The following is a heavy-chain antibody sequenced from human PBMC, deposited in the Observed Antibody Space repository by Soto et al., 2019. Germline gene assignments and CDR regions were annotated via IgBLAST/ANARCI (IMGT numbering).Heavy chain of an antibody. CDR2: IDTSGSAT. CDR1: GFSLSVYW. V-gene: IGHV3-74*01. CDR3: VRVLKSIGWDNDVFDI. Sequence: EAQLVESGGDLVQPGGSLRLSCAASGFSLSVYWMHWVREAPGKGLVWVSRIDTSGSATKFADSVEGRFSMSKDNAENTLYLQMNNLRADDTAVYYCVRVLKSIGWDNDVFDIWGQGTMVTVSS. D-gene: IGHD6-19*01. J-gene: IGHJ3*02.